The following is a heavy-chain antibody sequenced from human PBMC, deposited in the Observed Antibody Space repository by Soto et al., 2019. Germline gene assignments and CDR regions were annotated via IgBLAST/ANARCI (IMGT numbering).Heavy chain of an antibody. CDR3: ARTYISSWSPFDY. D-gene: IGHD6-13*01. CDR2: INHSGST. J-gene: IGHJ4*02. Sequence: QVQLQQWGAGLLKPSETLSLTCAVYGGSFSGYYWSWIRQPPGKGLEWIGEINHSGSTNYNPSPKRRVTISVDTSKDQFSLKLSSVTAAVTAVYYCARTYISSWSPFDYWGQGTLVSVSS. V-gene: IGHV4-34*01. CDR1: GGSFSGYY.